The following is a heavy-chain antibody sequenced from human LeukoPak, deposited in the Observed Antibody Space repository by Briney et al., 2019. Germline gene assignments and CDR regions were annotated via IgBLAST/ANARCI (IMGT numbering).Heavy chain of an antibody. D-gene: IGHD5-18*01. J-gene: IGHJ4*02. CDR3: ATVDTAIGY. CDR2: ISSSSSYI. V-gene: IGHV3-21*01. Sequence: TGGSLRLSCAVSGFTFSNYSMNWDRQAPGKGLEWVSSISSSSSYIYYADSVKGRFTISRDNAKKSLYLQMNSLRAEDTAVYYCATVDTAIGYWGQGTLVTVSS. CDR1: GFTFSNYS.